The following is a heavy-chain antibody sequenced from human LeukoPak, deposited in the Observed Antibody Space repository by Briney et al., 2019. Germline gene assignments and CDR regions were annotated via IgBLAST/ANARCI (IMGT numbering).Heavy chain of an antibody. CDR1: GGSISSYY. J-gene: IGHJ5*02. V-gene: IGHV4-4*07. Sequence: SETLSLTCTVSGGSISSYYGSWIRQPAGKGLEWVGRIYTSGSTNYNPSLKSRVTMSVDTDKNQFSLKLSSVTAADAAVYYCARAGGGYDFWSGYRRQDWFDPWGQGALVTVSS. CDR2: IYTSGST. CDR3: ARAGGGYDFWSGYRRQDWFDP. D-gene: IGHD3-3*01.